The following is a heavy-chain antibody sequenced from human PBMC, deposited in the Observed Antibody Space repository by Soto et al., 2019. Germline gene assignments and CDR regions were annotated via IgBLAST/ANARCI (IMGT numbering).Heavy chain of an antibody. J-gene: IGHJ5*02. Sequence: SVKVSCKASGGTFSSYTISWVRQAPGQGLEWMGRIIPILGIANYAQKFQGRVTITADKSTSTAYMELSSLRSEDTAVYYCARGDSSSWYPGGYNWFDPWGQGTLVTVSS. CDR3: ARGDSSSWYPGGYNWFDP. D-gene: IGHD6-13*01. CDR2: IIPILGIA. V-gene: IGHV1-69*02. CDR1: GGTFSSYT.